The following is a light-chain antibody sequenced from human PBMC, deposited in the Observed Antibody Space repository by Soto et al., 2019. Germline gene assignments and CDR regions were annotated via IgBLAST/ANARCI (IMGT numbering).Light chain of an antibody. V-gene: IGLV1-47*01. CDR1: SSTIGSNN. J-gene: IGLJ2*01. CDR3: TTCDDSLSSVL. CDR2: END. Sequence: QSVLTQPPSASGTPGQRVTVSCSGSSSTIGSNNVAWYKKLAGSAPKLLIYENDQRPSGVPDRLAGSKSGTSASLAISGLRPEDEATYYWTTCDDSLSSVLFVRGTKLTVL.